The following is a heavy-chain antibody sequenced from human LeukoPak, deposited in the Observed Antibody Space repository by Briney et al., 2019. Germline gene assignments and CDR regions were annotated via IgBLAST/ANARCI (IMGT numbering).Heavy chain of an antibody. V-gene: IGHV4-34*01. CDR1: GGSFSGYY. D-gene: IGHD4-11*01. Sequence: SETLSLTCAVYGGSFSGYYWSWIRQPPGKGLEWIGEINHSGGTNYNPSLKSRVTISVDTSKNQFSLKLSSVTAADTAVYYCARSPDVGAYSNYLRFYNWFDPWGQGTLVTVSS. CDR2: INHSGGT. J-gene: IGHJ5*02. CDR3: ARSPDVGAYSNYLRFYNWFDP.